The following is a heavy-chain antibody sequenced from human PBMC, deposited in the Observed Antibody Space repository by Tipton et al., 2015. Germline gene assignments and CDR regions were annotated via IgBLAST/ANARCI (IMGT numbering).Heavy chain of an antibody. Sequence: SLRLSCAASGFSFDDYAMHWVRQGPGKGLEWVSGISWNSGSIGYGDSVKGRFTISRDNAKNTLYLQMDSLRAEDTAVYYCASKKEGPLFYFDYWGQGSLVTVSS. CDR1: GFSFDDYA. CDR2: ISWNSGSI. V-gene: IGHV3-9*01. CDR3: ASKKEGPLFYFDY. J-gene: IGHJ4*02.